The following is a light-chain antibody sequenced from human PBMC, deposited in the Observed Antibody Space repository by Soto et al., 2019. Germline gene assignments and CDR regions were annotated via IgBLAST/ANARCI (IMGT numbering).Light chain of an antibody. CDR2: DVT. Sequence: QSVLTQPASVSGSPGQSITISCTGTGSDVGGFNYVSWYQQHPGKAPKLMIYDVTNRPSGVSYRFSGSKSGNTASLTISGLQAEDEADYYCNSYTSSSTYVFGTGTKVTV. CDR1: GSDVGGFNY. CDR3: NSYTSSSTYV. V-gene: IGLV2-14*03. J-gene: IGLJ1*01.